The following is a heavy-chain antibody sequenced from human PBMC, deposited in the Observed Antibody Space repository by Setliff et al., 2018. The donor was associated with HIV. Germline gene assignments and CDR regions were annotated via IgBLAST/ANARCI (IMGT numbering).Heavy chain of an antibody. V-gene: IGHV4-61*08. J-gene: IGHJ3*02. CDR2: IYYSGST. Sequence: SETLSLTCSVSGGSISSGGYYWSWIRQQPGKGLEWIGDIYYSGSTNYNPSLKSRVTISVDTSKNQFSLKLSSVTAADTAVYYCARGQPQGGGTYWSAFDIWGQGTMVTVSS. CDR3: ARGQPQGGGTYWSAFDI. CDR1: GGSISSGGYY. D-gene: IGHD1-26*01.